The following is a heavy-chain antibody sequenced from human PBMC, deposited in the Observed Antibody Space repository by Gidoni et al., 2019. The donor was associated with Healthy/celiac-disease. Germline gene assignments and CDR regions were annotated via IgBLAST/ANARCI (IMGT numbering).Heavy chain of an antibody. D-gene: IGHD6-13*01. CDR3: ARGALAAAGNGGTAFDY. CDR1: GYSISSGYY. Sequence: QVQLQESGPGLVKPSETLSLTCAVSGYSISSGYYWGWIRQPQGKGLEWIGSIYHSGSTYYNPSLKSRVTISVDTSKNQFALKLSSVTAADTAVYYCARGALAAAGNGGTAFDYWGQGTLVTVSS. V-gene: IGHV4-38-2*01. CDR2: IYHSGST. J-gene: IGHJ4*02.